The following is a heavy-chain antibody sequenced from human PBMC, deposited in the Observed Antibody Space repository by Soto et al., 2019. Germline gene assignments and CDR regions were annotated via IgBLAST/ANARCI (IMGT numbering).Heavy chain of an antibody. Sequence: QVLLVQSGGEVKKPGASVKVSCKASGYSFDSYGISWLRQAPGQGLEWMGWISPYNGNTRIPQKLRGRVTMTTDTSTNTAFLEVTSPTSDDTAVDYCARDYSLWTGYAEPWGQGTLVTVSS. V-gene: IGHV1-18*01. D-gene: IGHD2-2*01. CDR1: GYSFDSYG. CDR2: ISPYNGNT. CDR3: ARDYSLWTGYAEP. J-gene: IGHJ5*02.